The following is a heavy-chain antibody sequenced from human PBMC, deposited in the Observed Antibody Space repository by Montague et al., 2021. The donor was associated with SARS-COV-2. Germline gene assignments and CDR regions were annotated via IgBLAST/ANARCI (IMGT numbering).Heavy chain of an antibody. CDR3: RVVPAGIPKGPNFYYMDV. Sequence: SETLSLTCAVYGGSFSGYSWSWIRQPPGKRLEWIGQIYHSGSTNYNPSLKSRVTISVDTSKNQFSLKLSSVTAADTAPYYCRVVPAGIPKGPNFYYMDVWGKGTTVTVSS. CDR2: IYHSGST. D-gene: IGHD2-2*02. V-gene: IGHV4-34*01. CDR1: GGSFSGYS. J-gene: IGHJ6*03.